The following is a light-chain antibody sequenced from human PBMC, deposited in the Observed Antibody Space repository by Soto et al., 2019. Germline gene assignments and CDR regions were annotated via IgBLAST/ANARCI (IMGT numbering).Light chain of an antibody. CDR1: QSLSNTY. V-gene: IGKV3D-7*01. CDR3: HQDFDLPLT. J-gene: IGKJ4*01. CDR2: GAS. Sequence: EMVMTQSPVTLSLSPGDRATLSCRASQSLSNTYISWYQQKPGQAPRLLIYGASTRATGIPARFSGSGSGTDFTLTISSLQPEDFALYYCHQDFDLPLTLAGGTKVDIK.